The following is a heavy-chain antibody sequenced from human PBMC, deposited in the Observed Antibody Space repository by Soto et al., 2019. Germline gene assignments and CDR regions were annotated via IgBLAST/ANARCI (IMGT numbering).Heavy chain of an antibody. V-gene: IGHV4-4*07. D-gene: IGHD6-6*01. J-gene: IGHJ1*01. CDR1: GGSISSYY. CDR2: IYTSGST. Sequence: PSETLSLTCTVSGGSISSYYWSWIRQPAGKGLEWIGRIYTSGSTNYNPSLKSRVTMSVDTSKNQFSLKLSSVTAADTAVYYCARDNRMGRAAHPCQHWGQGTLVTVSS. CDR3: ARDNRMGRAAHPCQH.